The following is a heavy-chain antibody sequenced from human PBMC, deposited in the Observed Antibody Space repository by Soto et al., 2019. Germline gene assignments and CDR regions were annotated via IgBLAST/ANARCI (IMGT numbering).Heavy chain of an antibody. J-gene: IGHJ6*02. CDR3: ARDPSIVVVTAKTYYYYGMDV. V-gene: IGHV3-30-3*01. Sequence: PGGALRLSCAASGFTFSSYSMHWVRPAPGKGLEWVAVISYDGSNKYYADSVKGRFTISRDNSKDTLYLQMNSLRAEDTAVYYCARDPSIVVVTAKTYYYYGMDVWGQGTTVTVSS. D-gene: IGHD2-21*02. CDR2: ISYDGSNK. CDR1: GFTFSSYS.